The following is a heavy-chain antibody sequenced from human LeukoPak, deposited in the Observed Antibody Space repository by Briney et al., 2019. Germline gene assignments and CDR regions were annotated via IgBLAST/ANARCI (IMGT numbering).Heavy chain of an antibody. D-gene: IGHD6-13*01. Sequence: SETLSLTCTVSGGSISSGSYYWGWIRQPPGKGLELIGPIYYSGSTYYNPSLKSRGTISVDTSKNHVSLKLRSVTAADTAVYYCARHRTRGGGSGIAASIDFWGQGTLVSVSS. CDR3: ARHRTRGGGSGIAASIDF. J-gene: IGHJ4*02. CDR2: IYYSGST. CDR1: GGSISSGSYY. V-gene: IGHV4-39*01.